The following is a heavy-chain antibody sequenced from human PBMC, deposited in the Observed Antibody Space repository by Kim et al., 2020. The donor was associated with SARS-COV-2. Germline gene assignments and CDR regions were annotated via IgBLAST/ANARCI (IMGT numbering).Heavy chain of an antibody. Sequence: SETLSLTCSVSGASISSSGYYWGWIRQPPGKGLEWIGSISYGGTTYYNPSLKSRVTISVDASDNLFSLKLSSVTAADTGVYYCTRRALTYWVDWFLALWG. V-gene: IGHV4-39*02. CDR1: GASISSSGYY. J-gene: IGHJ2*01. CDR3: TRRALTYWVDWFLAL. D-gene: IGHD2-8*02. CDR2: ISYGGTT.